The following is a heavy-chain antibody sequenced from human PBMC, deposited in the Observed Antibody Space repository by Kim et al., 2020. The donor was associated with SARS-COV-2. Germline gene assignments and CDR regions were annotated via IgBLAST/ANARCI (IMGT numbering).Heavy chain of an antibody. D-gene: IGHD3-3*01. V-gene: IGHV3-30*18. J-gene: IGHJ4*02. CDR1: GFTFDTYG. CDR3: VKDHYNFWSGYYTH. Sequence: GGSLRLSCAASGFTFDTYGMHWVRQAPGKGLEWVTVISSDGSNKYDADSVKGRFIISRDNSKNTLYLQMNSLRAEDTAMYYCVKDHYNFWSGYYTHWGQGTLVTVSS. CDR2: ISSDGSNK.